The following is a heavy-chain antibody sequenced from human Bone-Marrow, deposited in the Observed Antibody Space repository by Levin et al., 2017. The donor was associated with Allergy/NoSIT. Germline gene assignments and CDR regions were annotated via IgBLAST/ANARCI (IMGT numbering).Heavy chain of an antibody. CDR2: MSGSGGRT. CDR1: GFTFSRYA. J-gene: IGHJ4*02. CDR3: AREDNWNYDY. Sequence: GGSLRLSCAASGFTFSRYAMAWVRQAPGQGLEWVSGMSGSGGRTVYADSVKGRFTISRDNSENIMYLQMNSLRVEDTALYYCAREDNWNYDYWGQGTLVTVSS. D-gene: IGHD1-7*01. V-gene: IGHV3-23*01.